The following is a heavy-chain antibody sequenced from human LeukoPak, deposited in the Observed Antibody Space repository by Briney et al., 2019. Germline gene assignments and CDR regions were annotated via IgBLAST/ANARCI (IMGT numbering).Heavy chain of an antibody. Sequence: GESLRLSCAASGFSLSMKYMTWVRQAPGKGLEWVSVIFSGGTTYYADSVKGRFTVSRDNSKNMMYLQMNSLRAEDAAVYYCARFSGPGMQHYYYYMDVWGTGTTVTVSS. D-gene: IGHD3-10*01. J-gene: IGHJ6*03. CDR3: ARFSGPGMQHYYYYMDV. V-gene: IGHV3-53*01. CDR1: GFSLSMKY. CDR2: IFSGGTT.